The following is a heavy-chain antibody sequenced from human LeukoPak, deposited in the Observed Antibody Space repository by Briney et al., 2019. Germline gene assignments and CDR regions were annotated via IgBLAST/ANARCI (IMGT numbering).Heavy chain of an antibody. D-gene: IGHD3-22*01. J-gene: IGHJ4*02. CDR1: GYTFTSYY. CDR3: AREGPDYYDRYEFDY. V-gene: IGHV1-46*01. Sequence: GASVKVSCKASGYTFTSYYMHWVRQAPGQGLEWMGIINPSGGSTSYAQKFQGRVTMTRDTSTSTVYMELSSLRSEDTAVYYCAREGPDYYDRYEFDYWGQGTLVTVSS. CDR2: INPSGGST.